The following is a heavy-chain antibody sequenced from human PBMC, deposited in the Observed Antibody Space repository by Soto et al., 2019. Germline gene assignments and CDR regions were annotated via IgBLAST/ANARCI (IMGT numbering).Heavy chain of an antibody. CDR1: GASIRSTDYY. V-gene: IGHV4-30-4*01. Sequence: SETLSLTCTVSGASIRSTDYYWSWIRQAPGEGLEWIGYVYYTGSTYYNPSLMSRLTISVDTSKNQFSLKLTSVTAAETAVYYXVRTAREGAVAPHWFDRWGQGTQVTVSS. CDR3: VRTAREGAVAPHWFDR. J-gene: IGHJ5*02. D-gene: IGHD2-21*02. CDR2: VYYTGST.